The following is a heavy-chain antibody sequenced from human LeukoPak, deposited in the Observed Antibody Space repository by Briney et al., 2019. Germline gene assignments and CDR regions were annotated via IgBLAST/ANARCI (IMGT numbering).Heavy chain of an antibody. CDR1: GFTFSSYA. CDR3: ARDPSIIPYYYDSSGLDY. D-gene: IGHD3-22*01. CDR2: ISGSGGST. V-gene: IGHV3-23*01. Sequence: GRSLRLSCAASGFTFSSYAMHWVRQAPGKGLEWVSAISGSGGSTYYADSVKGRFTISRDNSKNTLYLQMNSLRAEDTAVYYCARDPSIIPYYYDSSGLDYWGQGTLVTVSS. J-gene: IGHJ4*02.